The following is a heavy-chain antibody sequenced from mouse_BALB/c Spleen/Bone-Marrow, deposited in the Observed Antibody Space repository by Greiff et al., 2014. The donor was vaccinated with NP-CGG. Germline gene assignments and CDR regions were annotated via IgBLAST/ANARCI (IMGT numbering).Heavy chain of an antibody. V-gene: IGHV1S56*01. D-gene: IGHD3-1*01. CDR3: ARGAPYYFDY. CDR1: GYTFTSYF. J-gene: IGHJ2*01. CDR2: IYPGDGST. Sequence: QVQLQQSGLELVKPGASVKMSCKASGYTFTSYFIHWVKQRPGQGLEWIGWIYPGDGSTNYNEKFKGKTTLTADKSSSTAYMLLSSLTSEDSAIYFCARGAPYYFDYWGQGTTLTVSS.